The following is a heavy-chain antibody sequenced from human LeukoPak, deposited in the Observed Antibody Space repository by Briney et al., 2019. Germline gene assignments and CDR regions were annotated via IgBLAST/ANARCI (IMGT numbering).Heavy chain of an antibody. D-gene: IGHD3-22*01. V-gene: IGHV3-48*03. Sequence: GGSLRLSCEASGFTFSSYDMNWVRQALGKGLEWVSYISSSGSTIYYADSVKGRFTISRDNAKNSLYLQMNSLRAEDTAVYYCARGGHFSDSSGYSDYWGQGTLVTVSP. CDR3: ARGGHFSDSSGYSDY. CDR2: ISSSGSTI. J-gene: IGHJ4*02. CDR1: GFTFSSYD.